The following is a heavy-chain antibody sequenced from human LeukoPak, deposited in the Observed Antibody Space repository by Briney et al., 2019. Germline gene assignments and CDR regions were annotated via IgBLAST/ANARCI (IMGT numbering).Heavy chain of an antibody. CDR2: IFHDGST. J-gene: IGHJ4*02. CDR1: GVFISSSSYY. CDR3: ARQYNRRFLTPNYAGTWGYTDH. Sequence: SETLSLTCSVSGVFISSSSYYWAWIRQSPGKGLEWIGTIFHDGSTYYTPSLKSRVTISVDTSKNKFSLRLKSLTAADTAVYYCARQYNRRFLTPNYAGTWGYTDHWGQGTLVAVSS. D-gene: IGHD6-13*01. V-gene: IGHV4-39*01.